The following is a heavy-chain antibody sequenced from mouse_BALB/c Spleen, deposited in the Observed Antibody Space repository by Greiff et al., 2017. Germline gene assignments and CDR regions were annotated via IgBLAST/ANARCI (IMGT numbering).Heavy chain of an antibody. J-gene: IGHJ1*01. CDR1: GYTFTSYW. CDR2: INPSNGRT. D-gene: IGHD1-2*01. V-gene: IGHV1S81*02. CDR3: ARRGHYYEYFDV. Sequence: HVQLKEPGAELVKPGASVKLSCKASGYTFTSYWMHWVKQRPGQGLEWIGEINPSNGRTNYNEKFKSKATLTVDKSSSTAYMQLSSLTSEDSAVYYCARRGHYYEYFDVWGAGTTVTVSS.